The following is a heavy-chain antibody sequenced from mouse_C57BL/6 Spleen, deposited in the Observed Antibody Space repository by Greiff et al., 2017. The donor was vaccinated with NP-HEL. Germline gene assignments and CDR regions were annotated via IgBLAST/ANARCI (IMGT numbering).Heavy chain of an antibody. CDR2: IHPNSGST. CDR1: GYTFTSYW. J-gene: IGHJ3*01. V-gene: IGHV1-64*01. CDR3: ARGRGTAQAKAWFAY. Sequence: QVQLQQPGAELVKPGASVKLSCKASGYTFTSYWMHWVKQRPGQGLEWIGMIHPNSGSTNYNEKFKSKATLTVDTSSSTAYMQLSSLTSEDSAVYYCARGRGTAQAKAWFAYWGQGTLVTVSA. D-gene: IGHD3-2*02.